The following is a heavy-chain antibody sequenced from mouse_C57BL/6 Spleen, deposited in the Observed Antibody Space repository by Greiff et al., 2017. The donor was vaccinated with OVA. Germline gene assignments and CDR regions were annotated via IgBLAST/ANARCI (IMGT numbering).Heavy chain of an antibody. Sequence: VQLQESGPELVKPGASVKLSCKASGYTFTEYTIHWVKQSSGQGLEWIGWFYPGSGSINYNEKFKAKATLTADKSSSTVYMELSRLTSEDAAVYFCARQGYPYAMDDWGQGTSVTVSS. CDR3: ARQGYPYAMDD. D-gene: IGHD2-14*01. V-gene: IGHV1-62-2*01. J-gene: IGHJ4*01. CDR1: GYTFTEYT. CDR2: FYPGSGSI.